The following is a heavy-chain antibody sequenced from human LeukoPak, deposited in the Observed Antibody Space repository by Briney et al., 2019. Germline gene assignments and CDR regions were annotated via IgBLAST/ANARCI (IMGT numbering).Heavy chain of an antibody. V-gene: IGHV1-46*01. D-gene: IGHD3-10*01. Sequence: ASVKVSCKASGYTFTSYYMHWVRQAPGQGLEWMGIINPSGGSTSYAQKFQGRVTMTRDTPTSTVYMELSSLRSEDTAVYYCARGGPNIGLLYYYYYGMDVWGQGTTVTVSS. J-gene: IGHJ6*02. CDR3: ARGGPNIGLLYYYYYGMDV. CDR1: GYTFTSYY. CDR2: INPSGGST.